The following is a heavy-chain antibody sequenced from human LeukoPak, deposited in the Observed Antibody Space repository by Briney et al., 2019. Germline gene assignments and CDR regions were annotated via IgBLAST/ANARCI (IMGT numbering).Heavy chain of an antibody. D-gene: IGHD4-17*01. V-gene: IGHV3-21*01. J-gene: IGHJ4*02. Sequence: GGSLRLSCAASGSTFSSYWMSWVRQAPGKGLEGVSIISSGSSAIFSADALKGRFTISRDDAKNLLYLDMNSLRAEDTAVYYCARGHTAVTRHFDFWGQGTLVTVSS. CDR1: GSTFSSYW. CDR3: ARGHTAVTRHFDF. CDR2: ISSGSSAI.